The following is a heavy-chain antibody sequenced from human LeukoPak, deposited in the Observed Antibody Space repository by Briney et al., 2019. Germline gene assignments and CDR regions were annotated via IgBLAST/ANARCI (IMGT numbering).Heavy chain of an antibody. D-gene: IGHD3-10*01. V-gene: IGHV3-64*01. CDR2: ISSNGGST. CDR3: ARDPTGSGDFDY. CDR1: GFTFSSYA. J-gene: IGHJ4*02. Sequence: GGSLRPSCAASGFTFSSYAMHWVRQAPGKGLEYVSAISSNGGSTYYANSVKGRFTISRDNSKNTLYLQMGSLRAEDMAVYYCARDPTGSGDFDYWGQGTLVTVSS.